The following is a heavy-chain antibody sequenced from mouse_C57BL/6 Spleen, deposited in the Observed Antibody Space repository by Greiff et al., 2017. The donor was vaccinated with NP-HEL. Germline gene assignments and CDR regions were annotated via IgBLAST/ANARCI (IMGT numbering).Heavy chain of an antibody. Sequence: VKLQQPGAELVRPGSSVKLSCKASGYTFTSYWMPWVNQRPIQGLEWIGNIDPSDSETHYIQKFKDKVTFSGDNSSSIAYMQLSSLTSEDSAIYYCARSLYYYGSSYFFFDYWGQGTTLTVSS. V-gene: IGHV1-52*01. CDR3: ARSLYYYGSSYFFFDY. CDR1: GYTFTSYW. D-gene: IGHD1-1*01. CDR2: IDPSDSET. J-gene: IGHJ2*01.